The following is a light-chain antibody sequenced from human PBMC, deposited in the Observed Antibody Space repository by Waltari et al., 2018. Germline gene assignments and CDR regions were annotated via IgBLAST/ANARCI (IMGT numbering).Light chain of an antibody. J-gene: IGLJ3*02. Sequence: QSVLTQPPSASGTPGPRVTLSCSGSSPNIGSNTVNWYQQRPGTAPKPLIYRNTLRPSGVPDRCSGSKSGTAASLAISGLQSGDEADYYCAAWDDSLNGPVFGGGTKLTVL. CDR3: AAWDDSLNGPV. CDR2: RNT. V-gene: IGLV1-44*01. CDR1: SPNIGSNT.